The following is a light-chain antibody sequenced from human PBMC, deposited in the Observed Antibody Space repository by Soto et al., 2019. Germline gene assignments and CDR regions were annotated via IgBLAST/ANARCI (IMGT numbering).Light chain of an antibody. V-gene: IGLV2-14*01. CDR1: SSDVGGYNL. Sequence: QSALTQPASVSGSPGQSITISCGETSSDVGGYNLVSWYQHHPGKAPKLIIYEVSKRPSGVSNRFSGSKSGNTASLTISGLQSEDEADYYCTSYTSSRTPVFGGGTKLTVL. CDR3: TSYTSSRTPV. J-gene: IGLJ2*01. CDR2: EVS.